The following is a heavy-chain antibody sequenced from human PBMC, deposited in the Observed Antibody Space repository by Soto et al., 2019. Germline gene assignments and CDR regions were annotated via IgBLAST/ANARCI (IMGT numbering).Heavy chain of an antibody. J-gene: IGHJ6*02. CDR3: ATEAQNYGYCYGMDV. V-gene: IGHV3-30*03. D-gene: IGHD1-7*01. CDR2: ISYDGSNK. Sequence: GGSLRLSCAASGYTFTSYGMYWVRQAPGKGLEWVALISYDGSNKYYADSVKGRFTISRDNSKNTLYLQMNSLRGEDTAVYHCATEAQNYGYCYGMDVWGQGTTVTVSS. CDR1: GYTFTSYG.